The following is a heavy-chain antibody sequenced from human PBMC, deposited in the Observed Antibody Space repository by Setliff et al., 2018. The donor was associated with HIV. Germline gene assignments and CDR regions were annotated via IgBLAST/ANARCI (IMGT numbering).Heavy chain of an antibody. J-gene: IGHJ6*03. CDR3: ARGAWYTSGWYSSRYMDV. V-gene: IGHV1-8*02. CDR1: GHTSTSYD. CDR2: MNPNSGNT. Sequence: ASVKVSCKASGHTSTSYDINWVRQATGQGLEWMGWMNPNSGNTGYAQKFQGRVTMTRNTSISTAYMELSSLRSEDTAVYYCARGAWYTSGWYSSRYMDVWGKGTTVTVSS. D-gene: IGHD6-19*01.